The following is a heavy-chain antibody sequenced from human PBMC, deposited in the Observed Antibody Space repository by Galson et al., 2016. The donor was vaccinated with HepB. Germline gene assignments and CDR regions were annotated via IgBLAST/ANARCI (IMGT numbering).Heavy chain of an antibody. CDR1: GFTFNDYY. J-gene: IGHJ3*02. CDR3: ARAMIRGVIKSSLNDAFDI. D-gene: IGHD3-10*01. CDR2: ISNSGYCT. Sequence: SLRLSCAASGFTFNDYYMNWIRQAPGKGLEWVSYISNSGYCTNYADSVKGRFTISRDNAKNSLYLQMDSLRAEDTAVYYCARAMIRGVIKSSLNDAFDIWGQGTLVTVSS. V-gene: IGHV3-11*06.